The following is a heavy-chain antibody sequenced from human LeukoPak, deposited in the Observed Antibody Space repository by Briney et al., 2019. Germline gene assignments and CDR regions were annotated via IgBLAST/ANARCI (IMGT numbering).Heavy chain of an antibody. CDR1: GFTFSGYE. V-gene: IGHV3-48*03. CDR3: ARVGNFDY. CDR2: ISGSGTTI. Sequence: HPGGSLRLSCEVSGFTFSGYEMNLVRQAPGKGLEWVSYISGSGTTIYYADSVKGRFTISRDNAKNSLYLQMNSLRAEDTAVYYCARVGNFDYWGQGTLVTVSS. J-gene: IGHJ4*02.